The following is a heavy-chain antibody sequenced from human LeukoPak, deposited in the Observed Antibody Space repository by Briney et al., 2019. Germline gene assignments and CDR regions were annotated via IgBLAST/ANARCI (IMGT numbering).Heavy chain of an antibody. CDR3: AKSRSGWHPI. CDR1: GFTLSSYA. D-gene: IGHD6-19*01. J-gene: IGHJ3*02. CDR2: VSYDGSNK. V-gene: IGHV3-30*18. Sequence: GRSLRLSCAASGFTLSSYAMHWVRQAPGKGPEWVAVVSYDGSNKYYADSVKDRFTISRDNSKNTLYLQIHSLRAEDTAVYYCAKSRSGWHPIWGQGTMVTVSS.